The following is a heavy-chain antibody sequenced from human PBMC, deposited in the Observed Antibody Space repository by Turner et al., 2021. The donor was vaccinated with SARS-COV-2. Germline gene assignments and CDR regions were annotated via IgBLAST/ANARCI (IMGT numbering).Heavy chain of an antibody. CDR3: ARAREDIVVVPAAMRSGYYGMDV. J-gene: IGHJ6*02. V-gene: IGHV1-24*01. CDR2: CDPEDAKT. Sequence: QVQLVQSGAEVKKPGASVKVSCKVSGYTLTELSMHWVRQAPGKGLEWMGGCDPEDAKTIYAQKFQGRVTMTEDTSTDTAYMEVSSLRSEDTAVYYCARAREDIVVVPAAMRSGYYGMDVWGQGTTVTVSS. CDR1: GYTLTELS. D-gene: IGHD2-2*01.